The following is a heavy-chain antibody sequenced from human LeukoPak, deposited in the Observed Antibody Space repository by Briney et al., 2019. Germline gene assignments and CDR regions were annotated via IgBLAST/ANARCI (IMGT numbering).Heavy chain of an antibody. CDR1: GFTFSSYA. V-gene: IGHV3-23*01. CDR3: SKWKAIVLVPAARSPIDY. CDR2: ISGSGGST. D-gene: IGHD2-2*01. Sequence: SGGSLRLSCAASGFTFSSYAMSWVRQAPGRGLAWVSAISGSGGSTYYADSVKGRFTISRDNSKHTLYLQMNSLRAEDTAVYYCSKWKAIVLVPAARSPIDYWGQGTLVTVS. J-gene: IGHJ4*02.